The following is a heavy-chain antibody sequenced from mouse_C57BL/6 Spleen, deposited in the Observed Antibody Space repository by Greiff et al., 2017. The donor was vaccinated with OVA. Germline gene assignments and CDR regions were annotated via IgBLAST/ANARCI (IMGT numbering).Heavy chain of an antibody. Sequence: VQLVESGPELVKPGASVKISCKASGYAFSSSWMNWVKQRPGKGLEWIGRIYPGDGDTNYNGKFKGKATLTADKSSSTAYMQLSSLTSEDSAVYFCARSDYSNYYFDYWGQGTTLTVSS. CDR3: ARSDYSNYYFDY. D-gene: IGHD2-5*01. V-gene: IGHV1-82*01. J-gene: IGHJ2*01. CDR1: GYAFSSSW. CDR2: IYPGDGDT.